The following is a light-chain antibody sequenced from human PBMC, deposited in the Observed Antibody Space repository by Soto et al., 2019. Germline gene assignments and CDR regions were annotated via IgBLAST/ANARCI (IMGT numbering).Light chain of an antibody. CDR1: SSDVGAYNY. Sequence: QSVLTQPRSVSGSPGQSVTISCTGTSSDVGAYNYVSWYQQPPGRAPKLVIYDVSQRPSGVPDRFSGSKSGNTASLTISGLLAEDEADYYCCSYAGNYIYVFGTGTKLTVL. V-gene: IGLV2-11*01. J-gene: IGLJ1*01. CDR3: CSYAGNYIYV. CDR2: DVS.